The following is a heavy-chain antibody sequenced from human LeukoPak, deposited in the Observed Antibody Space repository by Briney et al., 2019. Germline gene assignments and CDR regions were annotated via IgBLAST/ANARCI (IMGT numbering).Heavy chain of an antibody. V-gene: IGHV4-59*08. CDR1: GGSISSYY. J-gene: IGHJ6*02. CDR3: ASARGYYDSSGYWSYCYYGMDV. CDR2: IYYSGST. D-gene: IGHD3-22*01. Sequence: SETLSLTCTVSGGSISSYYWSWIRQPPGKGLEWIGYIYYSGSTNYNPSLKSRVTISVDTSKNQFSLKLSSVTAADTAVYYCASARGYYDSSGYWSYCYYGMDVWGQGTTVTVSS.